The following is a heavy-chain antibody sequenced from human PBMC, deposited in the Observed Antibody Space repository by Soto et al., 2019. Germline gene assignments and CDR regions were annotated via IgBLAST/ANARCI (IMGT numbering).Heavy chain of an antibody. CDR2: ISYDGSNK. CDR3: AKDGAGTMVRGVITSEFDY. CDR1: GFTFSSYG. Sequence: ESGGGVVQPGRSLRLSCAASGFTFSSYGMHWVRQAPGKGLEWVAVISYDGSNKYYADSVKGRFTISRDNSKNTLYLQMNSLRAEDTAVYYCAKDGAGTMVRGVITSEFDYWGQGTLVTVSS. V-gene: IGHV3-30*18. J-gene: IGHJ4*02. D-gene: IGHD3-10*01.